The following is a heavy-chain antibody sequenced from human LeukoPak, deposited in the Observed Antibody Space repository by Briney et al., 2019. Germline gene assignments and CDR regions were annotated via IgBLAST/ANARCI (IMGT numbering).Heavy chain of an antibody. D-gene: IGHD2-21*02. Sequence: PGGSLGLSCAASGFTVSNNYMSWVRQAPGKGLEWVSITYSDSSTNYADSVKGRFTISRDTCQNTLSLQMNSLRAEDTAVYYCVRKNRDFNAAFDVWGQGTVVTVSS. CDR3: VRKNRDFNAAFDV. J-gene: IGHJ3*01. V-gene: IGHV3-53*01. CDR1: GFTVSNNY. CDR2: TYSDSST.